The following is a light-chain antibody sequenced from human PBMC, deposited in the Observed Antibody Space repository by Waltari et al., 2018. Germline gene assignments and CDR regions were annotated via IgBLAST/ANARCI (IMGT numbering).Light chain of an antibody. Sequence: EIVLTQSPGTLSLSPGERVTLSCRASQRVGRLHLARYQQKHGQAPRLLIYGASSRATGIPDRFSGSGSGTDFTLTISRLEPEDFAVYYCQQYGSSPWTFGQGTKVEIK. CDR3: QQYGSSPWT. V-gene: IGKV3-20*01. CDR1: QRVGRLH. CDR2: GAS. J-gene: IGKJ1*01.